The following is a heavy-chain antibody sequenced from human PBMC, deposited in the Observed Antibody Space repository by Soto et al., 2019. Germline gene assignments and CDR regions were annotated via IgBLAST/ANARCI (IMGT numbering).Heavy chain of an antibody. CDR2: INHSGST. CDR1: GGSFSGYY. D-gene: IGHD3-10*01. Sequence: PSETLSLTCAVYGGSFSGYYWSWIRQPPGKGLEWIGEINHSGSTNYNPSLKSRVTISVDTSKNQFSLKLSSVTAADTAVYYCARLAQTMVRGVMNWFDPWGQGTLVTVSS. V-gene: IGHV4-34*01. J-gene: IGHJ5*02. CDR3: ARLAQTMVRGVMNWFDP.